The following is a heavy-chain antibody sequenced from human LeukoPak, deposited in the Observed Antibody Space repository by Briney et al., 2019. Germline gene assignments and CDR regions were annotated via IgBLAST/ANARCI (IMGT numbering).Heavy chain of an antibody. J-gene: IGHJ4*02. V-gene: IGHV4-34*01. Sequence: PSETLSLTCAVYGGSFSGYYWSWIRQPPGKGLEWIGEINHGGSTNYNPSLKSRVTISVDTSKNQFSLKLSSVTAADTAVYYCARGSLGHMVRGVSSKRKYYFDYWGQGTLVTVSS. CDR2: INHGGST. CDR3: ARGSLGHMVRGVSSKRKYYFDY. D-gene: IGHD3-10*01. CDR1: GGSFSGYY.